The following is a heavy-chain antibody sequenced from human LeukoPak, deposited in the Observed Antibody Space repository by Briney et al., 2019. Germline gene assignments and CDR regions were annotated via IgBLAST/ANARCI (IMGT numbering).Heavy chain of an antibody. D-gene: IGHD3-22*01. Sequence: ASVKVSCKASGYTFTSYGISWVRQAPGQGLEWMGWISAYNGNTNYAQKLQGRVTMTTDTSTSTAYMELRSLRSDDTAVYYCARDRKNYYDSSGYSYWGQGTLVTVSS. CDR1: GYTFTSYG. V-gene: IGHV1-18*01. J-gene: IGHJ4*02. CDR3: ARDRKNYYDSSGYSY. CDR2: ISAYNGNT.